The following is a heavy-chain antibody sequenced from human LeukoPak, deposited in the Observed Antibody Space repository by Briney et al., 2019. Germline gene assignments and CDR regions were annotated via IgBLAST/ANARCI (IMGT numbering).Heavy chain of an antibody. CDR1: GFTFNIAW. CDR2: IKTQIDGGTT. D-gene: IGHD2-2*01. J-gene: IGHJ3*01. V-gene: IGHV3-15*01. Sequence: GGSLRLSCAASGFTFNIAWMTWVRQAPGKWLEWVGRIKTQIDGGTTDYAAPVKGRFTISRDDSKNTLYLQMKSLKTEDTGVYYCTTSQQLLNYAYDFWGQGTMVTVSS. CDR3: TTSQQLLNYAYDF.